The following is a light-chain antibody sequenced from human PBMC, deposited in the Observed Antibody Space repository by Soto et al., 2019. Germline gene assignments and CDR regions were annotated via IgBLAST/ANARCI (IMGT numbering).Light chain of an antibody. CDR3: TSYAGINNFDVYV. V-gene: IGLV2-8*01. CDR2: DVS. J-gene: IGLJ1*01. CDR1: RSDGGGYDY. Sequence: QPVLNHPPSASGSLGPPVTISCTITRSDGGGYDYVSWDQHHPGKAAKLMIYDVSKRPSGVPDRFSGSKSGNTASLTVSGHQAEDEADYSCTSYAGINNFDVYVFGTGTKVTVL.